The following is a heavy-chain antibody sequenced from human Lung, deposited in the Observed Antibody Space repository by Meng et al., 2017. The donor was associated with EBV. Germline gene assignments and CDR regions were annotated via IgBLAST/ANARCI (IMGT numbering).Heavy chain of an antibody. D-gene: IGHD2-15*01. V-gene: IGHV4-59*01. CDR1: GGFIMSYY. Sequence: VHLQEAGPGLVKASETLSLACSCSGGFIMSYYWSWIRQPPGKGLEWIGYIYYSGSNNYNPSLKSRVTISVDTSKNQFSLNLSSVTAADTAVYYCASLVAATRWFDPWGQGTLVTVSS. J-gene: IGHJ5*02. CDR3: ASLVAATRWFDP. CDR2: IYYSGSN.